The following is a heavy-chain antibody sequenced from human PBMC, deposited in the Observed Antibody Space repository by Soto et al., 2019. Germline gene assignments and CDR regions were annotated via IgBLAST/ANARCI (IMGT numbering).Heavy chain of an antibody. CDR3: ARELRKYSSGWYYFDS. CDR2: MNQDGSEK. V-gene: IGHV3-7*03. J-gene: IGHJ4*02. D-gene: IGHD6-13*01. Sequence: RLSCAASGFMFSTYWMTWVRQAPGKGLEWVANMNQDGSEKYYVDSVKGRFTISRDNPKNSLYLQMNSLRAEDTAVYYCARELRKYSSGWYYFDSWGQGTLVTVSS. CDR1: GFMFSTYW.